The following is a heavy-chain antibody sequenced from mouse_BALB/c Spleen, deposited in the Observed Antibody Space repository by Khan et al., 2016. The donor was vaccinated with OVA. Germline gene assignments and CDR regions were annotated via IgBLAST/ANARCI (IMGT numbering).Heavy chain of an antibody. CDR1: GFTFSPYS. CDR3: ATHLTGSFAY. V-gene: IGHV5-6*01. J-gene: IGHJ3*01. D-gene: IGHD4-1*01. Sequence: EVELVESGGDLVKSGGSLKLSCAASGFTFSPYSMSWVRQTLDKRLEWVATISSDGDYTYYPDSVKGRFNISRDNAKNTLYLQMSSLKSEDTAIYYCATHLTGSFAYWGQGTLVTVSA. CDR2: ISSDGDYT.